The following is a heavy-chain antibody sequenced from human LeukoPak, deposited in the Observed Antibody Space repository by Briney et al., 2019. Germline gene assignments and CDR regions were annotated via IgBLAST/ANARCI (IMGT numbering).Heavy chain of an antibody. D-gene: IGHD3-22*01. CDR2: IKEDGSGK. Sequence: PGGSLRLSCAASGFTFSSYWMSWVRQAPGKGLEWVANIKEDGSGKQYADSVKGRFTISRDNAKNSLYLQMNSLRAEDTAVYYCARVYYDSSGYYPYMYWGQGTLVTASS. J-gene: IGHJ4*02. CDR3: ARVYYDSSGYYPYMY. V-gene: IGHV3-7*01. CDR1: GFTFSSYW.